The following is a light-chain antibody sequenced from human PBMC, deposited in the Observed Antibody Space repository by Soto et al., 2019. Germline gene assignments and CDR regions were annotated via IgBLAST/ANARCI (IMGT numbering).Light chain of an antibody. V-gene: IGKV3-20*01. CDR3: QQYGSSPRT. CDR2: GAS. J-gene: IGKJ1*01. CDR1: QSVSSSY. Sequence: EIVLTQSPGTLSLSPGERATLSCRASQSVSSSYLAWYQLKPGQAPRLLIYGASSRATGIPDRFSGSGSGTDFTLTISRLDPEDFAVYFCQQYGSSPRTFVQGTKVEIK.